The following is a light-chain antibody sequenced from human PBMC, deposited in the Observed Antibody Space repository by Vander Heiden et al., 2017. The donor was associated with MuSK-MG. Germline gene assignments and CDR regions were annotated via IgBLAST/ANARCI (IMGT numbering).Light chain of an antibody. J-gene: IGKJ5*01. CDR3: RQQGNSPLT. Sequence: ENVLTQSPGTLSLSPGERATLSCRASQSVTSRYLAWYQQKPGQAPGPHTSGASTRPTGTAHRFSGRGSGTDFILTIISREREDFAVYYCRQQGNSPLTFGHGTLVEI. CDR1: QSVTSRY. CDR2: GAS. V-gene: IGKV3-20*01.